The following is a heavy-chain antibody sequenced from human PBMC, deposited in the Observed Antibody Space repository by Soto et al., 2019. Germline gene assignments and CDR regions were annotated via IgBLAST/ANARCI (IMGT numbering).Heavy chain of an antibody. V-gene: IGHV3-7*01. J-gene: IGHJ4*02. Sequence: GGSLRLSCAASGFTFSTSWMAWVQQAPGKGLEWVANIKNDGSEKYYVGSVKGRFTISRDNAKNSLYLQMNTLRAEDTAVYYCARDLKDSGDSKTYWGQGPLVTVSS. CDR2: IKNDGSEK. D-gene: IGHD4-17*01. CDR3: ARDLKDSGDSKTY. CDR1: GFTFSTSW.